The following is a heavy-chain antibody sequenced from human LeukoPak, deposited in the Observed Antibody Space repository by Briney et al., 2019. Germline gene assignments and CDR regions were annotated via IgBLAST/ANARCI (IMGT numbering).Heavy chain of an antibody. D-gene: IGHD1-14*01. J-gene: IGHJ4*02. CDR2: INPKTGGT. V-gene: IGHV1-2*02. Sequence: ASVKVSCKTSGYTFTGYYMHWVRQAPGQGLEWMGWINPKTGGTSYAQKFQGRVTMTRDTSISTINMELSRLTSDDTAVYYCARATAENDHWRQGTLVTVSS. CDR3: ARATAENDH. CDR1: GYTFTGYY.